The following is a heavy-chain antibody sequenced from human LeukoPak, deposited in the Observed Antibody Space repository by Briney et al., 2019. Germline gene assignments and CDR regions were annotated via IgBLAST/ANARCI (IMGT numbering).Heavy chain of an antibody. CDR2: IYYSGST. V-gene: IGHV4-61*08. D-gene: IGHD3-16*01. J-gene: IGHJ5*02. Sequence: PSETLSLTCTVSGGSVSSADYYWSWIRQPPGKGLEWIGYIYYSGSTNYNPSLKSRVTISVDTSKNQFSLKLSSVTAADTAVYYCARDPGGNWFDPWGQGTLVTVSS. CDR1: GGSVSSADYY. CDR3: ARDPGGNWFDP.